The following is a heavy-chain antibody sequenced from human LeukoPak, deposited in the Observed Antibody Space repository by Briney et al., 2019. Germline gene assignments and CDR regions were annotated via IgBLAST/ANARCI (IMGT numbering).Heavy chain of an antibody. CDR1: GFTFSSYA. Sequence: GGSLRLSCAASGFTFSSYAMSRVRQIPGKGLELVSTVSGSGGSTDYADSVKGRFTISRDNSKNTLYLQMNSLKTEDTAVYYCTTTIVGVTTWFDPWGQGTLVTVSS. J-gene: IGHJ5*02. CDR2: VSGSGGST. D-gene: IGHD1-26*01. CDR3: TTTIVGVTTWFDP. V-gene: IGHV3-23*01.